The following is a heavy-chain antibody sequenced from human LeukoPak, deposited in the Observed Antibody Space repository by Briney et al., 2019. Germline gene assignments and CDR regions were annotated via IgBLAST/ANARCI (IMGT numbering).Heavy chain of an antibody. V-gene: IGHV3-7*01. CDR1: GFTFSNYW. J-gene: IGHJ4*02. CDR2: IKEDGSDK. Sequence: GGSLRLSCAASGFTFSNYWMTWVRQAPGKGLEWVANIKEDGSDKYYVDSVKGRFTISRDNAKNSLYLQMSSLRAEDTAVYYCARHFSYGSGSSRTLVHYWGQGTLVIVSS. CDR3: ARHFSYGSGSSRTLVHY. D-gene: IGHD3-10*01.